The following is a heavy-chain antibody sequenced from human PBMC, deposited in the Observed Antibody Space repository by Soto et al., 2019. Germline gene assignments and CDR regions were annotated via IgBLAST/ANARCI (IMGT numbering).Heavy chain of an antibody. Sequence: PGESLTISCKGFGYSFTDYWIGWVRQMPEKGLEWMGIIYPGDSKTRYSPSFQGQVTISVDKSISTAYLQWSSLKAPDTAMYYCARGPVEDTAMAIRVDAFDIWGQGTMVTVSS. J-gene: IGHJ3*02. CDR1: GYSFTDYW. CDR2: IYPGDSKT. D-gene: IGHD5-18*01. CDR3: ARGPVEDTAMAIRVDAFDI. V-gene: IGHV5-51*01.